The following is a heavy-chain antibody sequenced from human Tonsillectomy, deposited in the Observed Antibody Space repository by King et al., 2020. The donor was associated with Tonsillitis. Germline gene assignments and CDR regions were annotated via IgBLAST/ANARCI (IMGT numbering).Heavy chain of an antibody. V-gene: IGHV3-74*01. J-gene: IGHJ3*02. CDR3: TRVRTVGFDAFDI. CDR1: GFSFSIYW. Sequence: VQLVESGGGLVQPGGCLRLSCAASGFSFSIYWMHWCRQAPGEGLVWVSRTKSDCRSTGYADSVKGRFTISRDNAKTTLYLQMNSLRAEDTAVYFCTRVRTVGFDAFDIWGQGTMVTVSS. CDR2: TKSDCRST. D-gene: IGHD1/OR15-1a*01.